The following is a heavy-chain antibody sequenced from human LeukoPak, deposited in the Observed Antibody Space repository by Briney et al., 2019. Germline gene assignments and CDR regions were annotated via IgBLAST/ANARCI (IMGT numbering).Heavy chain of an antibody. CDR2: ISAYNGNT. V-gene: IGHV1-18*01. CDR3: ARDKAVTTEVTQHFQH. Sequence: GASVKVSCKASGYTFTSYGISWVRQAPGQGLEWIGWISAYNGNTNYAQKLQGRVTMTTDTSTSTAYMELRSLRSDDTAVYYCARDKAVTTEVTQHFQHWGQGTLVTVSS. D-gene: IGHD4-23*01. J-gene: IGHJ1*01. CDR1: GYTFTSYG.